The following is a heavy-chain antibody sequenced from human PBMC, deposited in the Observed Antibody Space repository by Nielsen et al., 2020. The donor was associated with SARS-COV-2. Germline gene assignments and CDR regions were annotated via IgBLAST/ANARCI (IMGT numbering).Heavy chain of an antibody. D-gene: IGHD6-19*01. J-gene: IGHJ6*02. Sequence: ASVKVSCKASGYTFTSYYMHWVRQAPGQGLEWMGIINPSGGSTSYAQKFQGRVTMTRDTSTSTVYMELSSLRSEDTAVYYCARENRSGWYYYYYGMDVWGQGTTVTVSS. CDR2: INPSGGST. CDR1: GYTFTSYY. V-gene: IGHV1-46*01. CDR3: ARENRSGWYYYYYGMDV.